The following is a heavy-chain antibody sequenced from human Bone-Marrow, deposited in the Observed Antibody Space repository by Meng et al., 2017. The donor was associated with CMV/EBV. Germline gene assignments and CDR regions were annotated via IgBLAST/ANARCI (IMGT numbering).Heavy chain of an antibody. Sequence: GGSLRLSCAASGFTFSSYSMNWVRQAPGRGLEWVSLIRWDGGTIYYADSVKGRFTISGDNSKNSLYLQMNSLRIEDTALYYCAKGDHRGGDYIDAFDIWGQGTMVTVSS. V-gene: IGHV3-43*01. J-gene: IGHJ3*02. D-gene: IGHD4-17*01. CDR1: GFTFSSYS. CDR3: AKGDHRGGDYIDAFDI. CDR2: IRWDGGTI.